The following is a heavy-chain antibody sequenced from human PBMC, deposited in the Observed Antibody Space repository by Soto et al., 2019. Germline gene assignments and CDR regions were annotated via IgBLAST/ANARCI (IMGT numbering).Heavy chain of an antibody. V-gene: IGHV3-30*18. J-gene: IGHJ4*02. CDR2: ISYDGSNK. CDR1: GFTFSSYG. Sequence: QVQLVESGGGVVQPGRSLRLSCAASGFTFSSYGMHWVRQAPGKGLEWVAVISYDGSNKYYADSVKGRFTISRDNSKNALYLQMSSLRAEDTAVYYCAKDQRVLMVYAIVYWGQGTLVTVSS. D-gene: IGHD2-8*01. CDR3: AKDQRVLMVYAIVY.